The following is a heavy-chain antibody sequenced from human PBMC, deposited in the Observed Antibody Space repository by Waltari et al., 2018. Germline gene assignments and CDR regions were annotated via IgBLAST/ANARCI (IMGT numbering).Heavy chain of an antibody. CDR3: ARPSSRGHSGYDSGDMEY. Sequence: QIQLVQSGPEVTKPGASVQVSCKASGYTFSNFGISWLRQARGQGLEWMGWISGYNGNTLYAKKVRDRLTMTTDTPATTAYMELSSLRSDDTAVYYCARPSSRGHSGYDSGDMEYWGQGTLVSVSS. D-gene: IGHD5-12*01. V-gene: IGHV1-18*01. J-gene: IGHJ4*02. CDR1: GYTFSNFG. CDR2: ISGYNGNT.